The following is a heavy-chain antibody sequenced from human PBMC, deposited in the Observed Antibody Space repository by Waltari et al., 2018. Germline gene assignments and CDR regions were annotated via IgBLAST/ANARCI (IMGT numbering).Heavy chain of an antibody. CDR3: ARDGPYSSSSELWY. CDR1: GGSISSSNW. CDR2: FYHSGST. D-gene: IGHD6-6*01. Sequence: QVHLQASGSGLVKPSGSLSFTCAVPGGSISSSNWCIWLRQPPGKGLEWIEEFYHSGSTNYNPSLKGRVTIAVDKSKNQFSLKLSSVTAADTAVYYCARDGPYSSSSELWYWGQGTLVTVSS. J-gene: IGHJ4*02. V-gene: IGHV4-4*02.